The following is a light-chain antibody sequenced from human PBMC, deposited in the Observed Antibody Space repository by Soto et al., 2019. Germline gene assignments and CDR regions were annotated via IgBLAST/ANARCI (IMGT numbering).Light chain of an antibody. J-gene: IGKJ1*01. Sequence: VLTEPPATLSLSPGERATRSCMPSQRVSSRYLAWSQPKRGQAPRLLMCSASSRATGVPDMFSGLGSGTDFTLTINRLEPEDFAVYYCHQYGTSPQTVGQGTKVDSK. CDR3: HQYGTSPQT. V-gene: IGKV3-20*01. CDR2: SAS. CDR1: QRVSSRY.